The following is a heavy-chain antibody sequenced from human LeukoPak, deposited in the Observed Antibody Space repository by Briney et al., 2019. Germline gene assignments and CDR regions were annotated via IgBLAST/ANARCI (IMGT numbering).Heavy chain of an antibody. J-gene: IGHJ4*02. CDR3: ARDRLDYGGHSCFDF. D-gene: IGHD4-23*01. V-gene: IGHV3-21*01. CDR2: ISTSSSYK. Sequence: GGSLRLSCAASGFTFSNYSMNWVRQASGKGLEWVSSISTSSSYKYYTDSVKGRFTISRDNAKNSLYLQMNSPRAEDTAVYYCARDRLDYGGHSCFDFWGQGTLVTVSS. CDR1: GFTFSNYS.